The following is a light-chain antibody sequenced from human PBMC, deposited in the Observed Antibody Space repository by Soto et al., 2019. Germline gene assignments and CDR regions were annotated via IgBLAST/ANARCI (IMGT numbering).Light chain of an antibody. Sequence: DIQMTQSPSTLSASVGDRVTITCRASQSISDWLAWYQQTPGKAPKLLIYDASSLESGVPSRFSGSGSGTEFALTISSLQPDDFATYYCQQYSSYPYTFGQGTKLEIK. V-gene: IGKV1-5*01. CDR1: QSISDW. CDR2: DAS. CDR3: QQYSSYPYT. J-gene: IGKJ2*01.